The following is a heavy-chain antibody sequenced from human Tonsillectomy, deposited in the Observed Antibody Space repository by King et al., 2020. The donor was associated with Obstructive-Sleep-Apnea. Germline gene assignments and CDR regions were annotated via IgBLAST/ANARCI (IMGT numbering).Heavy chain of an antibody. Sequence: VQLVESGGGVVQPGRSLRLSCVASGFTFMDYCIHCVLQAPGKGLEWLASIYYDGSNKAYADFVKCRYTISRDNSKNTLYLQMNSLRVEDTALYFCVGYYFDYWGQGTLVTVSS. D-gene: IGHD6-25*01. CDR3: VGYYFDY. V-gene: IGHV3-33*03. CDR1: GFTFMDYC. CDR2: IYYDGSNK. J-gene: IGHJ4*02.